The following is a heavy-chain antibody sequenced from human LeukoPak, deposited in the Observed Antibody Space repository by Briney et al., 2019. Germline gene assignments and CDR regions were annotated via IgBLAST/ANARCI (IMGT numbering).Heavy chain of an antibody. D-gene: IGHD3-3*01. CDR3: ARGSGQFDY. V-gene: IGHV3-23*01. CDR2: ISGGGGST. Sequence: GGSLRLSCAASGFTFNTYAMSWVRQAPGKGLEWVSAISGGGGSTYYADSVKGRFTISRDNAKNSLYLQMNSLRAEDTAVYYCARGSGQFDYWGQGTLVTVSS. J-gene: IGHJ4*02. CDR1: GFTFNTYA.